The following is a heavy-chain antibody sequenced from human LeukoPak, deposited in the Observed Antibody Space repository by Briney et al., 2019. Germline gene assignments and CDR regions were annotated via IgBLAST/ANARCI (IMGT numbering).Heavy chain of an antibody. Sequence: QPGGSLRLSCAASGFPFSNYWMHWVRQAPGKGLEWVSAISGSGGSTHYADSVKGRFTISRDNSKNTLYLQMNSLRAEDTAVYYCAKDVGYCSSTSCYIFDYWGQGTLVTVSS. CDR3: AKDVGYCSSTSCYIFDY. D-gene: IGHD2-2*02. J-gene: IGHJ4*02. CDR2: ISGSGGST. V-gene: IGHV3-23*01. CDR1: GFPFSNYW.